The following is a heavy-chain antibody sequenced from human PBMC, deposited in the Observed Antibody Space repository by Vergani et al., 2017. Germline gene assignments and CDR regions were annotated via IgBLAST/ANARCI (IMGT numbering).Heavy chain of an antibody. V-gene: IGHV1-69*01. CDR1: GGTFRSYA. CDR2: IIPIFGTA. Sequence: QVQLVQSGAEVKKPGSSVKVSCKASGGTFRSYAISWVRQAPGQGLEWMGGIIPIFGTANYAQKLQGRVTITADESTSTAYMELSSLRSEDTAVYHCARGGEGWRITMVFPSWGQGALVTVSS. J-gene: IGHJ5*02. D-gene: IGHD3-10*01. CDR3: ARGGEGWRITMVFPS.